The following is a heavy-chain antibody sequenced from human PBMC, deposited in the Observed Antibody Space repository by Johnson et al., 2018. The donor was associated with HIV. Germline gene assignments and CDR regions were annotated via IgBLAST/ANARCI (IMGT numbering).Heavy chain of an antibody. J-gene: IGHJ3*02. V-gene: IGHV3-30*03. Sequence: QVQLVESGGGVVQPGRSLRLSCAASGFTFSSYGMHWVRQAPGKGLEWVAVISYDGGTTDYAAPVKGRFTISRDDSKNTLYLQMNSLKTEDTAVYYCTTDQGYYGDAFDIWGQGTMVTVSS. CDR1: GFTFSSYG. CDR3: TTDQGYYGDAFDI. CDR2: ISYDGGTT. D-gene: IGHD3-10*01.